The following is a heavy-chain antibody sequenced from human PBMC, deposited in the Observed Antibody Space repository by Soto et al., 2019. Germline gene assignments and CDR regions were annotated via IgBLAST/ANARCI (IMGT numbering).Heavy chain of an antibody. Sequence: SETLSLTCTLSGGSISSYYWRWIRQPPEKGLEWSGYIYYSGSTNYNPSLKSRVTISVDTSKNQFSLKLSSVTAADTAVYYCARGPRMGSSPRSYYYGMDVWGQGTTVTLS. D-gene: IGHD6-6*01. CDR3: ARGPRMGSSPRSYYYGMDV. CDR1: GGSISSYY. J-gene: IGHJ6*02. V-gene: IGHV4-59*01. CDR2: IYYSGST.